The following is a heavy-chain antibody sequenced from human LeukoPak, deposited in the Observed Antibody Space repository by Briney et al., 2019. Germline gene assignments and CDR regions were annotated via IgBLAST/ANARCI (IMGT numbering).Heavy chain of an antibody. CDR1: GGSISSYY. CDR2: IYYIGST. Sequence: SETLSLTCTVSGGSISSYYWSWIRQPPGKGLKWIGYIYYIGSTNYNPSLKSRVTISVDTSKNQFSLKLSSVTAADTAVYYCARWGDYVWGSYRYTVAFDIWGQGTMVTVSS. D-gene: IGHD3-16*02. J-gene: IGHJ3*02. V-gene: IGHV4-59*08. CDR3: ARWGDYVWGSYRYTVAFDI.